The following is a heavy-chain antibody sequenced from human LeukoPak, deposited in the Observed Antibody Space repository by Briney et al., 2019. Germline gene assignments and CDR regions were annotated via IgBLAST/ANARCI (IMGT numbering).Heavy chain of an antibody. V-gene: IGHV4-39*01. D-gene: IGHD3/OR15-3a*01. CDR1: GGSISSSNSY. CDR3: SRQTGSGLFILP. CDR2: IYYSGNT. Sequence: SETLSLTCTVSGGSISSSNSYWGWIRQPPGKGLEWIGSIYYSGNTYYNASLKSQVSISIDTSKNQFSLRLTSVTAAGTAVYYCSRQTGSGLFILPGGQGTLVTVSS. J-gene: IGHJ4*02.